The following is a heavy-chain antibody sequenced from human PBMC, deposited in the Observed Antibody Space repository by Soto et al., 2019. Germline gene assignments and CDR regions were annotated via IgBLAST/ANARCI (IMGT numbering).Heavy chain of an antibody. CDR2: ISTDNGNT. D-gene: IGHD3-9*01. CDR3: TRDAKYYDILTGYFVNDY. CDR1: GYTFSNFG. Sequence: ASVKVSCKASGYTFSNFGISWVRQAPGQGLEWLGWISTDNGNTKFAQKFQGRVTMTADTAATTACMELRSLRSDDTAVYFCTRDAKYYDILTGYFVNDYWGQGTLVTVSS. J-gene: IGHJ4*02. V-gene: IGHV1-18*01.